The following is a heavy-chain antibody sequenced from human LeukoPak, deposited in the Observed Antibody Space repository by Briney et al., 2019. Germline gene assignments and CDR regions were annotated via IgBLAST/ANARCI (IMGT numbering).Heavy chain of an antibody. Sequence: GGSLRLSCAASGFTFSSYAMHWVRQAPAKGLEWVAVISYDGGNKYYADSVKGRFTISRDNSKITLYLQMNSLRAEDTAVYYCACEYSSSWFDYWGQGTLVTVSS. CDR2: ISYDGGNK. CDR1: GFTFSSYA. D-gene: IGHD6-13*01. CDR3: ACEYSSSWFDY. V-gene: IGHV3-30-3*01. J-gene: IGHJ4*02.